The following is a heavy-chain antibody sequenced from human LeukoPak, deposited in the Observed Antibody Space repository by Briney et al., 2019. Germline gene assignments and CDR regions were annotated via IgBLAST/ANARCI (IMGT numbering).Heavy chain of an antibody. CDR3: ARTYGSGSYWEFFDY. D-gene: IGHD3-10*01. Sequence: GESLKISCKGSGYSFTSYWIGWVRQMPGKGLEWMGIIYPGDSDTRYSPSFQGQVTISADKSISTAYLQWSSLTASDTAMYYCARTYGSGSYWEFFDYWGQGTLVTVSS. J-gene: IGHJ4*02. CDR1: GYSFTSYW. CDR2: IYPGDSDT. V-gene: IGHV5-51*01.